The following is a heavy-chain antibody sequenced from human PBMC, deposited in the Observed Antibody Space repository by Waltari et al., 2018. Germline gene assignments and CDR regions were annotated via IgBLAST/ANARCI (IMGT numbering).Heavy chain of an antibody. D-gene: IGHD3-3*01. V-gene: IGHV3-30-3*02. CDR2: ISFDGTNG. J-gene: IGHJ3*01. Sequence: QVQLMASGCGEVQPGRCLILSCAASGLELGSVAVHWVRQAPGKGLDWVAVISFDGTNGYYEDSVKGRFTISRDNSMRTVYLQMNSLRPEDTAVYYCAKNFGVGAPEATLDFWGPGTMVTVSS. CDR1: GLELGSVA. CDR3: AKNFGVGAPEATLDF.